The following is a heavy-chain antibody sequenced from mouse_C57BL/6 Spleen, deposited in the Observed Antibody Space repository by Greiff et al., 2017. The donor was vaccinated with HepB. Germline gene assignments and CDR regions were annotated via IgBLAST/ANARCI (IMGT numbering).Heavy chain of an antibody. CDR1: GFTFTDYY. Sequence: EVKLMESGGGLVQPGGSLSLSCAASGFTFTDYYMSWVRQPPGKALEWLGFIRNKANGYTTEYSASVKGRFTISRDNSQSILYLQMNALRAEDSATYYCARIDYGNPYWYFDVWGTGTTVTVSS. D-gene: IGHD2-1*01. CDR3: ARIDYGNPYWYFDV. J-gene: IGHJ1*03. V-gene: IGHV7-3*01. CDR2: IRNKANGYTT.